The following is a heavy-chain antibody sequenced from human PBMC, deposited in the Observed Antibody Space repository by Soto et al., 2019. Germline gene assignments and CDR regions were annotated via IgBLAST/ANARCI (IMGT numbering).Heavy chain of an antibody. CDR2: IYSGGST. CDR3: ARDGNDYDSSGYEKKFDY. V-gene: IGHV3-53*01. D-gene: IGHD3-22*01. Sequence: GGSLRLSCAASGFTVSSNYMSWVRQAPGKGLEWVSVIYSGGSTYYVDSVKGRFTISRDNSKTTLYLQMNSLRAEDTAVYYCARDGNDYDSSGYEKKFDYWGQGTLVTVSS. J-gene: IGHJ4*02. CDR1: GFTVSSNY.